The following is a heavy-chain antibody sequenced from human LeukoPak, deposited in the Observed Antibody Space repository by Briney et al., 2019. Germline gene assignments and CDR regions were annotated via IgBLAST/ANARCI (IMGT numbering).Heavy chain of an antibody. Sequence: PGGSLRLSCAASGFIFSSYSMNWVRRAPGKGLEWVSSISSSSSYIYYADSVKGRFTISRDNAENSLYLQMNSLRAEDTAVYYCARAQELYCSSTSCFMEAFDIWGQGTMVTVSS. J-gene: IGHJ3*02. D-gene: IGHD2-2*01. CDR2: ISSSSSYI. CDR3: ARAQELYCSSTSCFMEAFDI. V-gene: IGHV3-21*01. CDR1: GFIFSSYS.